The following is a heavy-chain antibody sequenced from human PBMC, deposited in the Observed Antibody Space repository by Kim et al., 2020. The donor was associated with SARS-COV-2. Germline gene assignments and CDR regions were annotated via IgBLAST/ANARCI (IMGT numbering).Heavy chain of an antibody. CDR3: ARVRYCSGGSCRTEGDYYYMDV. Sequence: SETLSLTCAVYGGSFSGYYWSWIRQPPGKGLEWIGEINHSGSTNYNPSLKSRVTISVDTSKNQFSLKLSSVTAADTAVYYCARVRYCSGGSCRTEGDYYYMDVWGKGTTVTVSS. D-gene: IGHD2-15*01. V-gene: IGHV4-34*01. CDR1: GGSFSGYY. J-gene: IGHJ6*03. CDR2: INHSGST.